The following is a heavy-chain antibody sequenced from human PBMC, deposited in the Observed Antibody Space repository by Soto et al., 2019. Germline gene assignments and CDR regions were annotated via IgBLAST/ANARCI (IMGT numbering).Heavy chain of an antibody. CDR2: ISMSGTTM. Sequence: GGSLRLSCAASGFSFSRYGMNWVRQSPGKGLEWVSYISMSGTTMFYAESVKGRFTISRDNAEKSLYLQMNSLRDEDTAMYYCARDAIGDATNWFDPWGQGTLVTVSS. CDR3: ARDAIGDATNWFDP. CDR1: GFSFSRYG. J-gene: IGHJ5*02. V-gene: IGHV3-48*02.